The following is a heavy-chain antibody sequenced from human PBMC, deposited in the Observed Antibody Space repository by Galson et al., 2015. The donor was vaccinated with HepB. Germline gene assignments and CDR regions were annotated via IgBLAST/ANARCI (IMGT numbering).Heavy chain of an antibody. V-gene: IGHV4-61*02. J-gene: IGHJ5*02. D-gene: IGHD6-13*01. Sequence: TLSLTCTVSGGSISSGSYYWSWIRQPAGQGLEWIGRIYTSGSTNYNPSLKSRVTISVDTSKNQFSLKLSSVTAADTAVYYCARDLAAAGTEWFDPWGQGTLVTVSS. CDR1: GGSISSGSYY. CDR2: IYTSGST. CDR3: ARDLAAAGTEWFDP.